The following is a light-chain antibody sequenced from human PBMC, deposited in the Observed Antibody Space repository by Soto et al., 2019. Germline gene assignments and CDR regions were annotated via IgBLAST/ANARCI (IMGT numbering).Light chain of an antibody. J-gene: IGKJ1*01. CDR3: QQSYNTSWT. Sequence: DIQMTQSPSSLSASVGDRVTITCRASQSISSYLHWYQQKPGKAPKLLIYAASSLQSGVPSRFSGSGSGTDFTLTISSLQPEDFATYYCQQSYNTSWTFGQGTKVDI. CDR2: AAS. CDR1: QSISSY. V-gene: IGKV1-39*01.